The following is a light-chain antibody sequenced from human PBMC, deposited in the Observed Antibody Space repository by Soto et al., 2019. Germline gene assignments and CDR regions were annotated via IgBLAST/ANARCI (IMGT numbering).Light chain of an antibody. J-gene: IGLJ1*01. Sequence: QSVLTQPSSLSGSPGQSITISCTGTSSDVGYYNYVSWYRQHPGKAPRLMIYEVNNRPSGVSNRFSGSKSGNTASLTISGLQAEDEADYYCSSCTSSSTLLYVYGTGTKVPS. CDR3: SSCTSSSTLLYV. V-gene: IGLV2-14*01. CDR2: EVN. CDR1: SSDVGYYNY.